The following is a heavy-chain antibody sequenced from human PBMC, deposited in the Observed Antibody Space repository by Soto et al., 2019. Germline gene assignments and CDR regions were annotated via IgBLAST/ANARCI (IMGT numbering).Heavy chain of an antibody. J-gene: IGHJ4*02. D-gene: IGHD1-20*01. CDR3: AKAKNDYNWDNRPPFDY. CDR1: GFTLRNYA. Sequence: GGSLRLSCEASGFTLRNYAMTWVRQAPAKGLEWVSLISANDVGTYYAESVKTRFTISTDQSRNTVYLQMDSLRADDTAIYYCAKAKNDYNWDNRPPFDYWGQGTLVTVSS. V-gene: IGHV3-23*01. CDR2: ISANDVGT.